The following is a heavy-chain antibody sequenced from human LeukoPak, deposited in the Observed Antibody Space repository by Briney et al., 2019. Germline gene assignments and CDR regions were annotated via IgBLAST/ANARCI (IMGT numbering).Heavy chain of an antibody. CDR2: IRYDGSNK. CDR3: ARQRGYCSSTSCFVYYFDY. Sequence: GGSLRLSCAASGFTFSSYGMHWVRQAPGKGLEWVAFIRYDGSNKYYADSVKGRFTISRDNSKNTLYLQMNSLRAEDTAVYYCARQRGYCSSTSCFVYYFDYWGQGTLVTVSS. J-gene: IGHJ4*02. CDR1: GFTFSSYG. V-gene: IGHV3-30*02. D-gene: IGHD2-2*01.